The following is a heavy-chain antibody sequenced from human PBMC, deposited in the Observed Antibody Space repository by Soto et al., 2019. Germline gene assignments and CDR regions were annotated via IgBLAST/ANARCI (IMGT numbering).Heavy chain of an antibody. CDR3: AKDRRISNYYYSSGPKYYFDY. Sequence: EVQLLESGGGLVQPGGSLRLSCAASGFTFISYAMSWVRQAPGKGLEWVSATSGSGGSTYYADSVKGRFTMSRDNSKNALYLQMNSLRAEDTAVYYCAKDRRISNYYYSSGPKYYFDYWGQGTLVTVSS. D-gene: IGHD3-22*01. CDR1: GFTFISYA. J-gene: IGHJ4*02. V-gene: IGHV3-23*01. CDR2: TSGSGGST.